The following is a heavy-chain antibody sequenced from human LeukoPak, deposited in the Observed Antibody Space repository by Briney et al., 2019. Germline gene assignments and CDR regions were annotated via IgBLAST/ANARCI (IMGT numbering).Heavy chain of an antibody. V-gene: IGHV3-30*18. J-gene: IGHJ4*02. CDR3: AKGSDIVVVTPSDY. CDR1: GFTFSSYG. Sequence: PGGSLRLSCAASGFTFSSYGMHWVRQAPGKGLEWVAVISYDGSNKYYADSVKGRFTISRDNSKNTLYLQMNSLRAEDTAVYYCAKGSDIVVVTPSDYWGQGTLVTVSS. D-gene: IGHD2-21*02. CDR2: ISYDGSNK.